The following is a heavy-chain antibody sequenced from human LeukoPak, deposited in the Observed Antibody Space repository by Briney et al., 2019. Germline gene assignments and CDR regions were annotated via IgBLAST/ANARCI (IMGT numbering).Heavy chain of an antibody. Sequence: GGSLRLSCAASGFTFGSYSMNWVRQAPGKGLEWVSSISSSSSYIYYADSVKGRFTISRDNAKNSLYLQMNSLRAEDTAVYYCARETMVRGVYYYYYGMDVWGQGTTVTVSS. J-gene: IGHJ6*02. CDR1: GFTFGSYS. CDR3: ARETMVRGVYYYYYGMDV. V-gene: IGHV3-21*01. D-gene: IGHD3-10*01. CDR2: ISSSSSYI.